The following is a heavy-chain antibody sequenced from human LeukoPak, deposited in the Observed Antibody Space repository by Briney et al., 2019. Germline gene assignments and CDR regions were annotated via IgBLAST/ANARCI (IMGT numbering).Heavy chain of an antibody. CDR3: ARDLRGDY. CDR1: GFTFSRFS. V-gene: IGHV3-48*02. Sequence: PGESLRLSCAASGFTFSRFSMNWVRQAPGKGLEWVSYISSSSTIYYADSVKGRFTISRDNAKNSLYLQMNSLRDDDTALYYCARDLRGDYWGQGTPVTVSS. CDR2: ISSSSTI. J-gene: IGHJ4*02.